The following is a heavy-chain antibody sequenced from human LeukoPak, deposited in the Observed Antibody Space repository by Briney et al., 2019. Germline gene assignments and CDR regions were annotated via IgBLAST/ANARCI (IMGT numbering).Heavy chain of an antibody. J-gene: IGHJ4*02. CDR2: INPNSGGT. CDR3: ARFEYGDSN. V-gene: IGHV1-2*02. D-gene: IGHD4-17*01. Sequence: ASVKVSCKASGYTFTGYYMHWVRQAPGQGLEWMGWINPNSGGTNYAQKFQGRVTMTRDTSISTAYMELSSLRSEDTAVYYCARFEYGDSNWGQGTLVTVSS. CDR1: GYTFTGYY.